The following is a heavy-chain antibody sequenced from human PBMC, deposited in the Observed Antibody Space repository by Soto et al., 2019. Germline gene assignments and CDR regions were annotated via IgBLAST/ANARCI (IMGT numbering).Heavy chain of an antibody. J-gene: IGHJ4*02. V-gene: IGHV4-59*08. CDR3: ARQWGKQWDY. Sequence: QVQLQESGPGLVKPSETLSLTCTVSGGSISSYYWSWIRQPPGKGLEWIGYINYSESTNYNPSLRRRVTISVNTSKNQFSLKLSSVTAADTAVYYCARQWGKQWDYWGQGTLVTVSS. CDR2: INYSEST. D-gene: IGHD3-16*01. CDR1: GGSISSYY.